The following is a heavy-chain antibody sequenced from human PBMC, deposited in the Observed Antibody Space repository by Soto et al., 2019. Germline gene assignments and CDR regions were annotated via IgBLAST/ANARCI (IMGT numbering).Heavy chain of an antibody. J-gene: IGHJ6*02. D-gene: IGHD3-9*01. Sequence: TGGALRLSRAASGFTFSSYAMSWVRQAPGEGLEWFSAISGSGGSTYYADSVKGRFTISRDNSKNTLYLQMNSLRAEDTAVYYCAKDEGTRYFDWLLYSYGMDVWGQGTTVTVSS. V-gene: IGHV3-23*01. CDR1: GFTFSSYA. CDR3: AKDEGTRYFDWLLYSYGMDV. CDR2: ISGSGGST.